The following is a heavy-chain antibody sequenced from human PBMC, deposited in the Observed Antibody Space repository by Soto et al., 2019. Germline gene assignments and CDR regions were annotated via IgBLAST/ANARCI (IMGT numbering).Heavy chain of an antibody. V-gene: IGHV4-59*01. J-gene: IGHJ4*02. CDR2: IYYSGST. CDR3: ARLAKPYSSSFDY. CDR1: GGSISSYY. D-gene: IGHD6-6*01. Sequence: SETLSLTCTVSGGSISSYYWSWIRQPPGKGLEWIGYIYYSGSTNYNPSLKSRVTISVDTSKNQFSLKLSSVTAADTAVYYCARLAKPYSSSFDYWGQGTLVTVSS.